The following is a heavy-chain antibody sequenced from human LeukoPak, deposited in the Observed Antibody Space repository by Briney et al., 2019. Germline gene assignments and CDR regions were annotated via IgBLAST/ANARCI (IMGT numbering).Heavy chain of an antibody. J-gene: IGHJ4*02. CDR1: GFTFSSCS. CDR3: VRDQGGAVSY. CDR2: ISSLSGTI. D-gene: IGHD3-16*01. V-gene: IGHV3-48*01. Sequence: GGSLRLSCAASGFTFSSCSMNWVRQAPGKGLEWVSYISSLSGTIYYADSVKGRFIISRDNAQNSLFLQMNSLRAEDTAVYYCVRDQGGAVSYWGQGTLVTVSS.